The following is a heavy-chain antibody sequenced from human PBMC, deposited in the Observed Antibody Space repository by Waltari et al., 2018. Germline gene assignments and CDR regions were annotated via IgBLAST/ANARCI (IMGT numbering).Heavy chain of an antibody. CDR1: GGSFSGYY. J-gene: IGHJ4*02. CDR2: INHSGST. V-gene: IGHV4-34*01. Sequence: QVQLQQWGAGLLKPSETLSLTCAVYGGSFSGYYWSWIRQPPGKGLEWIGEINHSGSTNYNPSLKRRVTISVDTSKNQFSLKLSSVTAADTAVYYCARGRSYYGSGSYRGDDYWGQGTLVTVSS. D-gene: IGHD3-10*01. CDR3: ARGRSYYGSGSYRGDDY.